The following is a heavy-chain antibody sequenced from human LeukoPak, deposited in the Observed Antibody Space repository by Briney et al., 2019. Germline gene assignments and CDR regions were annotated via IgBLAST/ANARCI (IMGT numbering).Heavy chain of an antibody. J-gene: IGHJ4*02. CDR2: INWNGGST. V-gene: IGHV3-20*01. CDR1: GFTFDDYG. Sequence: PGRSLRLSCAASGFTFDDYGMSWVRQAPGKGLEWGSGINWNGGSTGYADSVKGRFTISRDNAKNSLYLQMNSLRAEDTALYHCARGVGSSWSFDYWGQGTLVTVSS. D-gene: IGHD6-13*01. CDR3: ARGVGSSWSFDY.